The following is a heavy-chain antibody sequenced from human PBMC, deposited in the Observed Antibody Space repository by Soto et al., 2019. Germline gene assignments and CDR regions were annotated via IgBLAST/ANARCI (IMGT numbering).Heavy chain of an antibody. V-gene: IGHV1-69*01. D-gene: IGHD3-22*01. J-gene: IGHJ6*02. CDR3: AGGRIVVVGSRAYYGMDV. CDR1: GGTPSNSA. Sequence: QVHLLLQSGAEVKKPVSSVKVSCKASGGTPSNSAISWVRQAPGQGLEWMGGIIPVFGLVKYAQNFQGRVTITADESTKTAYIELSSMRPEDTAVYYCAGGRIVVVGSRAYYGMDVWGQGTTVTVSS. CDR2: IIPVFGLV.